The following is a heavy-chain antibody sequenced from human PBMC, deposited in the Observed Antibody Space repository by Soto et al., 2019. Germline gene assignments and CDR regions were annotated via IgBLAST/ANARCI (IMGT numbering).Heavy chain of an antibody. CDR3: AKGGWLDD. V-gene: IGHV3-23*01. CDR2: ISGSGDKT. Sequence: EVHLLESGGDLVQPGGSLRLSCAASGFSFTADIMSWFRQAPGQGLEWVSAISGSGDKTYYADYVKGRFTISRDDAKNTLYLQLNSLRVDDTAIYYCAKGGWLDDCGQGTLVTVSS. CDR1: GFSFTADI. D-gene: IGHD5-12*01. J-gene: IGHJ4*02.